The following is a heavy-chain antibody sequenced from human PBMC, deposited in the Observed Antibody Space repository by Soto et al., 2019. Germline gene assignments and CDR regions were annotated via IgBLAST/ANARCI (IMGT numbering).Heavy chain of an antibody. CDR3: ASSTVLRVFDY. CDR1: GFTFSSYS. D-gene: IGHD2-8*01. V-gene: IGHV3-48*01. Sequence: PGGSLRLSCAASGFTFSSYSMNWVRQAPGKGLEWVSYISSSSSTIYYADSVKGRFTISRDNAKNSLYLQMNSLRAEDTAVYYCASSTVLRVFDYGGQGPLVTASS. CDR2: ISSSSSTI. J-gene: IGHJ4*02.